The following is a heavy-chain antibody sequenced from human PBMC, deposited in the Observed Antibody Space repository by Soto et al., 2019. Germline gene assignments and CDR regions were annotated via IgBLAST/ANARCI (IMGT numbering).Heavy chain of an antibody. CDR1: GGSISSEGPY. D-gene: IGHD6-13*01. V-gene: IGHV4-31*03. J-gene: IGHJ5*02. Sequence: SETLSLTCTVSGGSISSEGPYWSWIRQHPGKGLEWIGCLFYSGSTYYNPSLKSRASISVDPSKNQFSLKLNSVTAADTAVYYCARGLAAAGLFGFGPWGQGTLVTVSS. CDR3: ARGLAAAGLFGFGP. CDR2: LFYSGST.